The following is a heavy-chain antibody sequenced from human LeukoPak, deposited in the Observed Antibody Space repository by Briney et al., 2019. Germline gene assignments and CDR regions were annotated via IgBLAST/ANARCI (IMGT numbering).Heavy chain of an antibody. D-gene: IGHD5-18*01. CDR3: ARGPTTAMAGVIDY. CDR1: GFTVSSNY. V-gene: IGHV3-66*01. Sequence: GGSLRLSCAASGFTVSSNYMSWVRQAPGKGLEWVSVIYSGGSTYYADSVKGRFTISRGNSKNTLYPQMNSLRAEDTAVYYCARGPTTAMAGVIDYWGQGTLVTVSS. J-gene: IGHJ4*02. CDR2: IYSGGST.